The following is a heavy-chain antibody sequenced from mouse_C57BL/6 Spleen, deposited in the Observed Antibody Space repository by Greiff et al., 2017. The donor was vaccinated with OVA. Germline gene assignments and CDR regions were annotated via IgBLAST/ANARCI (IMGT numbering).Heavy chain of an antibody. CDR1: GYTFTDYY. Sequence: EVQLQQSGPELVKPGASVKISCKASGYTFTDYYMNWVKQSHGKSLEWIGDINPNNGGTSYNQKFKGKATLTVDKSSSTAYMELRSLTSEDSAVYYCARRGGLRFAYWGQGTLVTVSA. J-gene: IGHJ3*01. D-gene: IGHD2-2*01. V-gene: IGHV1-26*01. CDR2: INPNNGGT. CDR3: ARRGGLRFAY.